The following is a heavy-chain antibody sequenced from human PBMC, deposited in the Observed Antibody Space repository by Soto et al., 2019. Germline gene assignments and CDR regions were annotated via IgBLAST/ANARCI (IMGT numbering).Heavy chain of an antibody. J-gene: IGHJ6*02. D-gene: IGHD3-3*01. CDR3: AREGGSGYSCYAMDV. Sequence: EVQLVESGGGLVKPGGSLRLSCAASGFTFSSYSMNWVRQAPGKGLEWVSSISSSGTYTYYADSVKGRFTISRDNAKNSLYLQLNSLRAEDTAVYYCAREGGSGYSCYAMDVWGQGTTVTVSS. CDR1: GFTFSSYS. V-gene: IGHV3-21*01. CDR2: ISSSGTYT.